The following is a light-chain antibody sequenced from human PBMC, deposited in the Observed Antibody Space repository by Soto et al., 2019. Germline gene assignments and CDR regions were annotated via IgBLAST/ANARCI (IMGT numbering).Light chain of an antibody. CDR1: SSDVGGYNY. V-gene: IGLV2-11*01. J-gene: IGLJ1*01. Sequence: QSVLTQPRSVSGSPGQSVTISCTGTSSDVGGYNYVSWYQQHPGKAPKLMIYDVSKRPSGVPDRFSGSKSGNTASLTISGLQAEDEADYYCCSYAGSYTCHVFGTGTKVTVL. CDR3: CSYAGSYTCHV. CDR2: DVS.